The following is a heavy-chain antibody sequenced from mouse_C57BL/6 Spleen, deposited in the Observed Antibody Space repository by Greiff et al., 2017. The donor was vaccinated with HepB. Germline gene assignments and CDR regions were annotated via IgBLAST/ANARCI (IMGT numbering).Heavy chain of an antibody. CDR1: GYAFSSSW. J-gene: IGHJ2*01. CDR2: IYPGDGDT. V-gene: IGHV1-82*01. CDR3: ARGAAQAVDY. Sequence: VKLQESGPELVKPGASVKISCKASGYAFSSSWMNWVKQRPGKGLEWIGRIYPGDGDTNYNGKFKGKATLTADKSSSTAYMQLSSLTSEDSAVYFCARGAAQAVDYWGQGTTLTVSS. D-gene: IGHD3-2*02.